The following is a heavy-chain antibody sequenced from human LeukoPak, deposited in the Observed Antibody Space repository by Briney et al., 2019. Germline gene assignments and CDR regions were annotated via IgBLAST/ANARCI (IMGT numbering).Heavy chain of an antibody. J-gene: IGHJ6*02. V-gene: IGHV4-39*07. CDR3: ARALFSKSYYYYGMDV. Sequence: SETLSLTCTVSGDSISSNSYYWGWIRQPPGKGLEWIGSFYYSGSTYYSPSLKSRVTISVDTSKNQFSLKLSSVTAADTAVYYCARALFSKSYYYYGMDVWGQGTTVTVSS. CDR1: GDSISSNSYY. CDR2: FYYSGST.